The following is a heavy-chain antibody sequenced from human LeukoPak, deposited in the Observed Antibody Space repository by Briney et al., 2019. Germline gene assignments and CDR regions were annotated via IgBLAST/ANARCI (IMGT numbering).Heavy chain of an antibody. CDR2: IYYSGSP. Sequence: PSETLSLTCTVSGGSISSYYWSWIRQPPGKGLEWIGYIYYSGSPNYNPSLKSRVTISVDTSKNQFSLKLSLVTAADTAAYYCSRVAGRSFDYWGQGTLVTVSS. CDR3: SRVAGRSFDY. D-gene: IGHD6-19*01. CDR1: GGSISSYY. J-gene: IGHJ4*02. V-gene: IGHV4-59*08.